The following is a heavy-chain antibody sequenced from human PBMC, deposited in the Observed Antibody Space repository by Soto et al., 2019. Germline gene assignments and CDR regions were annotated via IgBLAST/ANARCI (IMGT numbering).Heavy chain of an antibody. CDR1: GLHFFNYG. V-gene: IGHV3-23*01. CDR3: AKKGCIGANCYYFDS. Sequence: GGSLRVSCAASGLHFFNYGSTWVSKTTGKGLEWVATISGSGGVIYYADSVKGRFTISRDNSKNTLYLQLNSLRAEDTAVYYCAKKGCIGANCYYFDSWGQGSLVTVSS. D-gene: IGHD2-15*01. CDR2: ISGSGGVI. J-gene: IGHJ4*02.